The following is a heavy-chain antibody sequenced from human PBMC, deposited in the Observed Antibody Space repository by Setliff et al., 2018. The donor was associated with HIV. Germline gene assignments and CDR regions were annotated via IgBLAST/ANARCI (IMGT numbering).Heavy chain of an antibody. CDR2: VSVYNDNT. D-gene: IGHD3-10*01. CDR3: ASGTTLARGVISFDN. CDR1: AGSFSIFA. J-gene: IGHJ4*02. V-gene: IGHV1-18*01. Sequence: ASVKVSCKSSAGSFSIFAINWVRQAPGQGLEWMGWVSVYNDNTNYAQKFQGRVTMTSDTTTSTAYMELGSLTSDDTAVYFCASGTTLARGVISFDNWGQGTQVTVSS.